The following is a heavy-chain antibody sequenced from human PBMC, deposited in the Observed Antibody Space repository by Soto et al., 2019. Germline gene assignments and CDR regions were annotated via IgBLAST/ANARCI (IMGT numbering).Heavy chain of an antibody. CDR2: IIPIFGTA. J-gene: IGHJ6*02. D-gene: IGHD3-10*01. CDR1: GGTFSSYA. Sequence: ASVKVSCKASGGTFSSYAISWVRQAPGQGLEWMGGIIPIFGTANYAQKFQGRVTITADESTSTAYMELSSLRSEDTAVYYCARYYGSGSYSIWTYYYYGMDVWGQGTTVTVSS. V-gene: IGHV1-69*13. CDR3: ARYYGSGSYSIWTYYYYGMDV.